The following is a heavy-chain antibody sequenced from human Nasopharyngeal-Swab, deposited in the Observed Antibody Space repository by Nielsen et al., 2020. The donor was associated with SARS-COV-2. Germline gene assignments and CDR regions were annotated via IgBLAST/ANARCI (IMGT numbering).Heavy chain of an antibody. J-gene: IGHJ4*02. CDR3: ARGHNTYCGGDCYSLAPDY. Sequence: GEPLKISCAASGFTFSSYGMHWVRQAPGKGLEWVAVISYDGSNKYYADSVKGRFTISRDNSKNTLYLQMNSLRAEDTAVYYCARGHNTYCGGDCYSLAPDYWGQGTLVTVSS. D-gene: IGHD2-21*02. CDR1: GFTFSSYG. CDR2: ISYDGSNK. V-gene: IGHV3-30*03.